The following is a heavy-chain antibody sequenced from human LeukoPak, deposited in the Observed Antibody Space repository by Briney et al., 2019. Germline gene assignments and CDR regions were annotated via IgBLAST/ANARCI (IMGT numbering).Heavy chain of an antibody. Sequence: GSLRLSCAASGFTFSSYWMSWVRQAPGKGLEWVANIKQDGSEKYYVDSVKGRFTISRDNAKNSLYLQMNSLRAEDTAVYYCARDFRGYYYVDAFDIWGQGTMVTVSS. CDR2: IKQDGSEK. CDR3: ARDFRGYYYVDAFDI. V-gene: IGHV3-7*01. CDR1: GFTFSSYW. D-gene: IGHD3-22*01. J-gene: IGHJ3*02.